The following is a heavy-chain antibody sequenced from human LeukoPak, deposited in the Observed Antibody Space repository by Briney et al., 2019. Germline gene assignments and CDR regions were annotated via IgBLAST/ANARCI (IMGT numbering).Heavy chain of an antibody. CDR1: GYTFTDYY. Sequence: GASVKVSCKASGYTFTDYYMHWVRQAPGQGLEWMGWINPNSGGTNYAQKFQGRVTMTRDTSISTAYMELSRLRSDDTAVYYCARDLTIFGVSSFDYWGEGTLVTVSS. D-gene: IGHD3-3*02. V-gene: IGHV1-2*02. CDR2: INPNSGGT. CDR3: ARDLTIFGVSSFDY. J-gene: IGHJ4*02.